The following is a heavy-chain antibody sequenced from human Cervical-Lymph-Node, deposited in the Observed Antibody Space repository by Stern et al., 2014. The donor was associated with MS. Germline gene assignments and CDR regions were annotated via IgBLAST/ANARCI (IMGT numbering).Heavy chain of an antibody. CDR1: VNFMRGYY. J-gene: IGHJ6*02. CDR2: MYYDGIA. D-gene: IGHD3-10*01. CDR3: ARGSYYRLIDV. Sequence: QLQLQESGPGLMKPSETLSLTCSDPVNFMRGYYWSWIRRAPGKGPEWIGYMYYDGIAIYNPSLESRVTISMDRSKSQFSLKMTSVAAADTAVYYCARGSYYRLIDVWGQGTTVVVSS. V-gene: IGHV4-59*01.